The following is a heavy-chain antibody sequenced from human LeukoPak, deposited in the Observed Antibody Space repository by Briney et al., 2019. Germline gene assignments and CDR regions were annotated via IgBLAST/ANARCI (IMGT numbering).Heavy chain of an antibody. CDR3: ASLEPIRPNDY. CDR1: GFTFSSYG. V-gene: IGHV3-30*03. CDR2: ISYDGSNK. J-gene: IGHJ4*02. Sequence: GGSLRLSCAASGFTFSSYGMHWVRQAPGKGLELVAVISYDGSNKYYADSVKGRFTISRDNSKNTLYLQMNSLRAEDTAVYYCASLEPIRPNDYWGQGTLVTVSS. D-gene: IGHD5-24*01.